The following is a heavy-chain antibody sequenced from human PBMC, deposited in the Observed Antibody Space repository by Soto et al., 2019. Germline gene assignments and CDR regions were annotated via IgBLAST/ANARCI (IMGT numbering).Heavy chain of an antibody. J-gene: IGHJ5*02. V-gene: IGHV4-30-4*01. Sequence: QVQLQESGPGLVKPSQTLSLTCTVSGGSVSSVDFYWSWIRQPPGKGLEWIGYIYYSGSTYYNASLKSRIGISLDTSKNQFSLKLSSVTAADTAVYYCARSNRPYRVVLLPAVAFDPWGQGTLVTVSS. CDR2: IYYSGST. CDR1: GGSVSSVDFY. D-gene: IGHD2-2*01. CDR3: ARSNRPYRVVLLPAVAFDP.